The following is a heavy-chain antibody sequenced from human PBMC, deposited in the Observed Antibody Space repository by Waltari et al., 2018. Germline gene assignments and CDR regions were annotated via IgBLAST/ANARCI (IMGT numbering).Heavy chain of an antibody. V-gene: IGHV3-48*02. J-gene: IGHJ4*02. Sequence: FNTYKMNWVRQAPGKGLEWVSHINTGSSTIYYAESVKGRFTISRDNAKNSLYLQMNSLRDEDTAVYYCARGGYVDYWGQGTLVTVSS. CDR2: INTGSSTI. CDR1: FNTYK. CDR3: ARGGYVDY.